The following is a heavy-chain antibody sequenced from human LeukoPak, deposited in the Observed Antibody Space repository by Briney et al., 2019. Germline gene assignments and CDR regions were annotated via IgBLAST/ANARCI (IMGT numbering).Heavy chain of an antibody. Sequence: GGPLRLSCAASGFTFSDYYMSWIRQAPGKGLEWVSYISSSSSYTNYADSVKGRFTISRDNAKNSLYLQMNSLRAEDTAVYYCARGSVAGTKFDYWGQGTLVTVSS. D-gene: IGHD6-19*01. V-gene: IGHV3-11*06. J-gene: IGHJ4*02. CDR1: GFTFSDYY. CDR3: ARGSVAGTKFDY. CDR2: ISSSSSYT.